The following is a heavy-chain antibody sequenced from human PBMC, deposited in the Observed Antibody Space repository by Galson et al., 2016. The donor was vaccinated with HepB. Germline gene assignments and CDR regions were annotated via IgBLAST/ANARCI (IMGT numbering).Heavy chain of an antibody. Sequence: PALVKPTQTLTLTCTFSGFSLSTSGICVSWIRQPPGKALEWLALIDWDDNTYYNTSLKTRLTISKDTSKNQVVLTMTNMDPVDTAMYYCARSPYRGGAFDFWGQGTMVTVSS. CDR2: IDWDDNT. V-gene: IGHV2-70*13. J-gene: IGHJ3*01. CDR1: GFSLSTSGIC. D-gene: IGHD3-16*01. CDR3: ARSPYRGGAFDF.